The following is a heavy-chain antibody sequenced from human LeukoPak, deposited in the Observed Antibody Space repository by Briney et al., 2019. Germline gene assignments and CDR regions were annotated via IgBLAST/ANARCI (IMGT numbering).Heavy chain of an antibody. CDR1: GGSFSGYY. Sequence: PSETLSLTCAVYGGSFSGYYWSWIRQPPGKGLEWIGEINHSGSTNYNPSLKSRVTISVDTSKNQFSLKLSSVTAADTAVYYWARTYYDFSRSPYYYYYYYMDVWGKGTTVTVSS. V-gene: IGHV4-34*01. D-gene: IGHD3-3*01. CDR3: ARTYYDFSRSPYYYYYYYMDV. J-gene: IGHJ6*03. CDR2: INHSGST.